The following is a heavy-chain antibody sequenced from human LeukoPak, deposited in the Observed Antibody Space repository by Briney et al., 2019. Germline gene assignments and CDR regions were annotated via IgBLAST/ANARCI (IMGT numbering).Heavy chain of an antibody. Sequence: GGTLRLSCAASGFTFSSYEMTWVRQAPGKGLEWVSNISSSDTTILYADSVKGRFTISRDNARNSLYLQMNSLRAEDTAVYYCARSRRDNYYYYYGMDVWGQGTTVTVSS. CDR1: GFTFSSYE. CDR2: ISSSDTTI. D-gene: IGHD5-24*01. J-gene: IGHJ6*02. V-gene: IGHV3-48*03. CDR3: ARSRRDNYYYYYGMDV.